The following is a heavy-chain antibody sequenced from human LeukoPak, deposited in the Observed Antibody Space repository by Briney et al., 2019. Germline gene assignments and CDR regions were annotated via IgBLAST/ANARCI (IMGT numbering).Heavy chain of an antibody. CDR2: INAGNGNT. CDR1: GYTFTSYA. D-gene: IGHD6-13*01. Sequence: ASVKVSCKASGYTFTSYAMHWVRQAPGQRLEWMGWINAGNGNTKYSQKFQGRVTITRDTSASTAYMELSSLRSEDTAVYYCARGAAAAGQQFPEDYYGMDVWGQGTTVTVSS. V-gene: IGHV1-3*01. J-gene: IGHJ6*02. CDR3: ARGAAAAGQQFPEDYYGMDV.